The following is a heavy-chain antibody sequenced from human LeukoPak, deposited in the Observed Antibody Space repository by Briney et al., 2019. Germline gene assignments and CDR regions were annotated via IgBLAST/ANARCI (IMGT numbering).Heavy chain of an antibody. Sequence: GESLKISCKGSGSGFTNYWISWGRQMPGKGLEWMGRIDPRDSYTKYSPSFEGHVTISVDKSISSAFLQWNSLKASDSAMYYCATGTSKVTTDFANYWGQGTQVAVSS. CDR1: GSGFTNYW. J-gene: IGHJ4*02. V-gene: IGHV5-10-1*01. CDR2: IDPRDSYT. D-gene: IGHD4-17*01. CDR3: ATGTSKVTTDFANY.